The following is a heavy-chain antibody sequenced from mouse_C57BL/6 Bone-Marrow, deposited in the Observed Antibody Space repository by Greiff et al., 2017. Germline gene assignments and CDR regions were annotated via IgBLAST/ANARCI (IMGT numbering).Heavy chain of an antibody. CDR1: GYTFTSYW. V-gene: IGHV1-64*01. CDR2: IHPYSGST. D-gene: IGHD1-1*01. J-gene: IGHJ1*03. CDR3: ASVGCYGSSDWYFDV. Sequence: VQLQQPGAELVKPGASVKLSCKASGYTFTSYWMQWVKQRPGQGLEWIGMIHPYSGSTNYNEKFKGKATLTVAKSSSTTYMQLRSLTSEGSAVYYCASVGCYGSSDWYFDVWGTGTTVTVSS.